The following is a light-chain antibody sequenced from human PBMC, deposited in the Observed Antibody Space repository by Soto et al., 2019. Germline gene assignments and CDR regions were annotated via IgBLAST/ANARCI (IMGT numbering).Light chain of an antibody. Sequence: EVVLTQSPVTLSMSPGDSATLSCRASQSVSDNFAWYHQKPGQAPRLLIYGTSTRATGIPARFSGSGSGTEFTLTISSLQSEDFAVYYGQQYNDWPITFGQGTRLEIK. CDR1: QSVSDN. CDR3: QQYNDWPIT. J-gene: IGKJ5*01. V-gene: IGKV3-15*01. CDR2: GTS.